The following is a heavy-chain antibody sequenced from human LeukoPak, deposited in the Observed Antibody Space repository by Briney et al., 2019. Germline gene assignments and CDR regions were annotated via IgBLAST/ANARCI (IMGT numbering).Heavy chain of an antibody. Sequence: SVQVSCXASGGTFSSYAISWVRLAPGQGLEWVGRIIPIFGTANCAQKFKGRVTITPDESTSTAYMELSSLRSEDTAVYYCASEPLGVVPAAIHCWGQGTLVTVSS. CDR2: IIPIFGTA. J-gene: IGHJ4*02. CDR1: GGTFSSYA. D-gene: IGHD2-2*01. CDR3: ASEPLGVVPAAIHC. V-gene: IGHV1-69*13.